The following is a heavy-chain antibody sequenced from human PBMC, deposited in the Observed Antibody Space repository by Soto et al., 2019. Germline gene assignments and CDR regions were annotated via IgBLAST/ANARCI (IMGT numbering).Heavy chain of an antibody. V-gene: IGHV4-30-2*01. D-gene: IGHD4-17*01. CDR3: ARGMTTVTTLDY. CDR1: GGSISSGGYS. Sequence: QLQLQESGSGLVKPSQTLSLTCAVSGGSISSGGYSWSWIRQPPGKGLEWIGYIYHSGSTYYNPSLKSRVTITLDRYKKQFSLKLSSVTAAETAVYYCARGMTTVTTLDYWGQGTLVTVSS. J-gene: IGHJ4*02. CDR2: IYHSGST.